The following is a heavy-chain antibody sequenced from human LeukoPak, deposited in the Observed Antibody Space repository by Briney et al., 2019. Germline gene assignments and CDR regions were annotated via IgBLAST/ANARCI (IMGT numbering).Heavy chain of an antibody. CDR1: GGSFSGYY. V-gene: IGHV4-59*08. CDR2: IYYSGST. CDR3: ARHTIYGGNSFDY. J-gene: IGHJ4*02. Sequence: SETLSLTCAVYGGSFSGYYWSWIRQPPGKGLEWIGYIYYSGSTNYNPSLKSRVTISVDTSKNQFSLKLSSVTAADTAVYYCARHTIYGGNSFDYWGQGTLVTVSS. D-gene: IGHD4-23*01.